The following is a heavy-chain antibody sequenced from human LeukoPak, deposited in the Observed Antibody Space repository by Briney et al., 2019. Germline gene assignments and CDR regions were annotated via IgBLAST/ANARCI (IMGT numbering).Heavy chain of an antibody. CDR1: GGSSSAYY. J-gene: IGHJ4*02. V-gene: IGHV4-34*01. CDR3: ARLDISTTWYAFDY. D-gene: IGHD5-12*01. CDR2: IYHDGNI. Sequence: SETLSLTCAVYGGSSSAYYWSWIRQTPGKGLEWTAEIYHDGNINYNPSLKSRVTISVDIFNSQFSLKLRSVSAADTAVYYCARLDISTTWYAFDYWGQGTLVTVSS.